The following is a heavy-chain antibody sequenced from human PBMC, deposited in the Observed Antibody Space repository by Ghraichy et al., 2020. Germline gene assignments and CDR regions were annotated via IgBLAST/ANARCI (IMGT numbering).Heavy chain of an antibody. Sequence: ASVKVSCKASGYTFSNYAMHWVRQAPGQGLEWMGWINTNTGNPTYAQGFTGRFVFSLDTSVTTAYLQISSLKAEDTAVYYCARVRFLEWLFDDGFDIWGQGTMVTVYS. CDR3: ARVRFLEWLFDDGFDI. V-gene: IGHV7-4-1*02. CDR1: GYTFSNYA. CDR2: INTNTGNP. J-gene: IGHJ3*02. D-gene: IGHD3-3*01.